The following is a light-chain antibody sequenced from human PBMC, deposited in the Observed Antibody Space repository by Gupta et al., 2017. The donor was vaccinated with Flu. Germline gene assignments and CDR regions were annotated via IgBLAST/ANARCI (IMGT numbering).Light chain of an antibody. V-gene: IGKV1-39*01. CDR3: QQSYSNPPT. J-gene: IGKJ1*01. CDR1: QSISSY. Sequence: DIQMTQSPSSLSAFVGDRVTITCRASQSISSYLNWYQQKPGKAPKLLIYAASSLQSGVPSRFSGSGSGTDFTLTISSLQPEDFATYYCQQSYSNPPTFGQGTKVEIK. CDR2: AAS.